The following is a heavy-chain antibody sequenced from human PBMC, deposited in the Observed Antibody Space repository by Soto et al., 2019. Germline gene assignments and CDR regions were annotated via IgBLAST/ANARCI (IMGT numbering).Heavy chain of an antibody. J-gene: IGHJ6*04. V-gene: IGHV3-33*01. Sequence: GGSLRLSCAASGFTFSSYGMHWVRQAPGKGLEWVAVIWYDGSNKYYADSVKGRFTISRDNSKNTLYLQMNSLRAEDTAVYYCARDKVGTVRPDQTKDYYYYYGMDVWGEGTTVPVSS. D-gene: IGHD5-18*01. CDR1: GFTFSSYG. CDR2: IWYDGSNK. CDR3: ARDKVGTVRPDQTKDYYYYYGMDV.